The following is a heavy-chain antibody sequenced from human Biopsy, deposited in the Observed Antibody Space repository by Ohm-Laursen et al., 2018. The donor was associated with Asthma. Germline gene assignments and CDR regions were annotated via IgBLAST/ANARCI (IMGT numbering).Heavy chain of an antibody. CDR1: GGTFNTYV. J-gene: IGHJ4*02. CDR3: ARKAGSCISRTCYSLDF. CDR2: ITSVFGTT. V-gene: IGHV1-69*13. D-gene: IGHD2-2*01. Sequence: ASVKASCKSLGGTFNTYVIGWVRQAPGQGLEWMGGITSVFGTTTYPQKFQDRVTITADDSTSTVYMELSSLRSEDTAVYYCARKAGSCISRTCYSLDFWGQGTLVTVSS.